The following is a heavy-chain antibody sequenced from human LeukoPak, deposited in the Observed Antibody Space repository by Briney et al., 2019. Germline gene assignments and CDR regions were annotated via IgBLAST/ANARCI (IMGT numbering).Heavy chain of an antibody. V-gene: IGHV3-30*04. D-gene: IGHD5-18*01. J-gene: IGHJ4*02. CDR1: GFTFSNYA. Sequence: GGSLRLSCAASGFTFSNYAMHWVRQAPGKGLEWMSVISYDGRNKYFADSVKGRFTLSRDNAKNSLYLQMNSLRAEDTAVYYCARDLNSYGLEASWGQGTLVTVSS. CDR3: ARDLNSYGLEAS. CDR2: ISYDGRNK.